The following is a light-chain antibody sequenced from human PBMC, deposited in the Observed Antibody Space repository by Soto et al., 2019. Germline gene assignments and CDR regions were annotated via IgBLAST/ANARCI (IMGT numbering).Light chain of an antibody. Sequence: QSVLTQPPSASGSPGQSVTISCTGTSSDVVGYNYVSWYQQHPGKAPKLMIYEVSKRPSGVPDRFSGSKSGNTASLTVSGLQAEDEADYYCSSYAGCNNSLYVFGTGTKVTVL. CDR1: SSDVVGYNY. V-gene: IGLV2-8*01. J-gene: IGLJ1*01. CDR3: SSYAGCNNSLYV. CDR2: EVS.